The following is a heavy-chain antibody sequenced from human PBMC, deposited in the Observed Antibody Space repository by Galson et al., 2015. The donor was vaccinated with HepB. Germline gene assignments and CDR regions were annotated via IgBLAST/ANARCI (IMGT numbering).Heavy chain of an antibody. D-gene: IGHD6-19*01. Sequence: SLRLSCAASGFTFSTSPMHWVRQAPGKGLEWVSLITSDNDIYYAGSVKGRFTISRDNAKNSLYLQMHSLRAEDTAVYYCARDLSSGWYVEYWGQGTVVTVSS. J-gene: IGHJ4*02. V-gene: IGHV3-69-1*02. CDR1: GFTFSTSP. CDR3: ARDLSSGWYVEY. CDR2: ITSDNDI.